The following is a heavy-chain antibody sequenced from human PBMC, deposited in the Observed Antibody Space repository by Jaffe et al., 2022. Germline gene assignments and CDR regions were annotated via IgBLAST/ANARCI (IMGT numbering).Heavy chain of an antibody. CDR1: GGSISSSSYY. Sequence: QLQLQESGPGLVKPSETLSLTCTVSGGSISSSSYYWGWIRQPPGKGLEWIGSIYYSGSTYYNPSLKSRVTISVDTSKNQFSLKLSSVTAADTAVYYCARLGPIAARRFVPHYYYYYYMDVWGKGTTVTVSS. V-gene: IGHV4-39*01. J-gene: IGHJ6*03. D-gene: IGHD6-6*01. CDR2: IYYSGST. CDR3: ARLGPIAARRFVPHYYYYYYMDV.